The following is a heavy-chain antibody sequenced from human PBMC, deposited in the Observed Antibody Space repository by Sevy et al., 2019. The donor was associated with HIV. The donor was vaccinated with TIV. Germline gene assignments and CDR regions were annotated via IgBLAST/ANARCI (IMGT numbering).Heavy chain of an antibody. CDR3: ARDTHYYVSGSFDS. Sequence: ASVKVSCKASGGIFRSNAISWVRQAPGQGLEWVGGIIAVFGTTDYAQKFQGRVTLIADESTGTVHMELRSLRSEDTAIYYCARDTHYYVSGSFDSWGQGTQVTVSS. J-gene: IGHJ4*01. CDR2: IIAVFGTT. D-gene: IGHD3-10*01. V-gene: IGHV1-69*13. CDR1: GGIFRSNA.